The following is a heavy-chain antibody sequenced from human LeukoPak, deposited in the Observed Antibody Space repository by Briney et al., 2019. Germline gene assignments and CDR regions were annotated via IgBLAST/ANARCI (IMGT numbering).Heavy chain of an antibody. CDR2: INPSGGST. V-gene: IGHV1-46*01. D-gene: IGHD6-19*01. CDR1: GYTFTSYY. CDR3: ASSSGHHFDY. J-gene: IGHJ4*02. Sequence: APVKVSCKASGYTFTSYYMHWVRQAPGQGLEWMGIINPSGGSTSYAQKFQGRVTMTRDMSTSTAYMELRSLRSDDTAVYYCASSSGHHFDYWGQGTLVTVSS.